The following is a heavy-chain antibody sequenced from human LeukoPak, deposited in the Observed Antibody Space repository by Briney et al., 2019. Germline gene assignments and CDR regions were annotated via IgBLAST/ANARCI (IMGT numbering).Heavy chain of an antibody. CDR3: ASTPLAVAGTPYWYFDL. Sequence: PSETLSLTCTVSGGSISSYYWSWIRQPPGKGLEWIGYIYYTESTNYNPSLKSRVAISVDTSENQFSLKLRSMTAADTAVYYCASTPLAVAGTPYWYFDLWGRGTLVTVSS. CDR2: IYYTEST. CDR1: GGSISSYY. D-gene: IGHD6-19*01. J-gene: IGHJ2*01. V-gene: IGHV4-59*01.